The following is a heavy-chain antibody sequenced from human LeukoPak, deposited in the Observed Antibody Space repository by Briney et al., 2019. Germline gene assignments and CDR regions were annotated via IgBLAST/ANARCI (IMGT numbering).Heavy chain of an antibody. V-gene: IGHV4-59*08. CDR1: GASISNYY. J-gene: IGHJ2*01. D-gene: IGHD4-23*01. Sequence: PSETLSLTCTVSGASISNYYWSWIRQPPGKGLEWIGYIFYSGSTNYNPSLRSRATISLATSKNQFSLQLRSVTAADTAVYYCARFTTVVPAFWYSDLWGRGTLVTVSS. CDR3: ARFTTVVPAFWYSDL. CDR2: IFYSGST.